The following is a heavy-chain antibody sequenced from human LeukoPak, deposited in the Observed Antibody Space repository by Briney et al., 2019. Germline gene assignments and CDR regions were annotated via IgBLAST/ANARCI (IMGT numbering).Heavy chain of an antibody. CDR3: ARDRGNRGWYSTLDY. J-gene: IGHJ4*02. CDR2: INSDGSST. Sequence: GGSLRLSCAASGFTFSSYWMHWVRQAPGKGLVWVSRINSDGSSTSYADSVKGRFTISRDNAKNTLYLQMNSLRAEDTAVYYCARDRGNRGWYSTLDYWGQGTLVTVSS. D-gene: IGHD6-19*01. CDR1: GFTFSSYW. V-gene: IGHV3-74*01.